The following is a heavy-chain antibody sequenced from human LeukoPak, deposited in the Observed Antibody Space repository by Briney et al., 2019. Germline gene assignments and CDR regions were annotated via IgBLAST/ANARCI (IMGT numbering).Heavy chain of an antibody. CDR2: ISGYSSNT. CDR3: ARATGTWGHDGFDI. Sequence: PSVKVSCKAYGYTFMSHGITWVRQAPGQGLEWMGWISGYSSNTHYAQTLQGRVTMTTDTSTNTAYMELRSLISDDTAVYYCARATGTWGHDGFDIWGQGTMVTVS. V-gene: IGHV1-18*01. D-gene: IGHD3-16*01. J-gene: IGHJ3*02. CDR1: GYTFMSHG.